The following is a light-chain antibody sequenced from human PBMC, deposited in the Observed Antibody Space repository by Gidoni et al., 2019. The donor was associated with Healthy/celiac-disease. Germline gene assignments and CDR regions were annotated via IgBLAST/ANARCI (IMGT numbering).Light chain of an antibody. Sequence: DIQTTESPSSLSVSVGDRVTITCRASQSISSYLNWYQQKPGKAPKLLIYAASSLQSGVPSRFSGSGSGTDFTLTISSLQPEDFATYYCQQSYSTLSWTFGQGTKVEIK. CDR3: QQSYSTLSWT. V-gene: IGKV1-39*01. CDR2: AAS. CDR1: QSISSY. J-gene: IGKJ1*01.